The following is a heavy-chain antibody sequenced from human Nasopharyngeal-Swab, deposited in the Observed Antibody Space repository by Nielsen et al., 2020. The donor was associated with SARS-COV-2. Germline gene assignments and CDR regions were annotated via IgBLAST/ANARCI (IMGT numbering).Heavy chain of an antibody. D-gene: IGHD3-10*01. J-gene: IGHJ5*02. Sequence: ASAKLSCQVSGYTLTELSMHWVRQAPGKGLEWRGGFDPEDGETIYAQKFQGRVTMTEDTSTDTAYMQLNSLRSEDTAVYYCATSSPIYYGSWSQNWFDPWGQGTLVTVSS. CDR1: GYTLTELS. CDR2: FDPEDGET. CDR3: ATSSPIYYGSWSQNWFDP. V-gene: IGHV1-24*01.